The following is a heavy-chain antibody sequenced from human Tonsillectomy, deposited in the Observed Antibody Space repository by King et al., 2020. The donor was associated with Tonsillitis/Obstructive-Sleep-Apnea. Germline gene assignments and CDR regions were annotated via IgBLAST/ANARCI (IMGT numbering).Heavy chain of an antibody. V-gene: IGHV4-59*01. D-gene: IGHD1-1*01. CDR1: GGSLSGYY. CDR2: IYYSGNP. CDR3: ARDVQGDGFDI. Sequence: QLQESGPGLVKPSETLSLTCTVSGGSLSGYYWSGIRQPPGKGLEWIGDIYYSGNPNFSPSLESRVTISADTPKNQFSLKLSSVTAADTAVYYCARDVQGDGFDIWGQGTVVTVSS. J-gene: IGHJ3*02.